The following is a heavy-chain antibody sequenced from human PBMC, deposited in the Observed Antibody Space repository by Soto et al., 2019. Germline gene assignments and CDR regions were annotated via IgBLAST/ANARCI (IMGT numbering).Heavy chain of an antibody. J-gene: IGHJ5*02. Sequence: GGSLRLSCAASGLSFRTYWMSWVRQAPGKGLKWVACIKKDGSEEYYVDSVRGRFTISRDNAKNSLYLQMNSLRPDDTAVYYCTIFRSSLQCPPFQPWVHGTQVTVFS. D-gene: IGHD6-19*01. CDR3: TIFRSSLQCPPFQP. CDR1: GLSFRTYW. V-gene: IGHV3-7*01. CDR2: IKKDGSEE.